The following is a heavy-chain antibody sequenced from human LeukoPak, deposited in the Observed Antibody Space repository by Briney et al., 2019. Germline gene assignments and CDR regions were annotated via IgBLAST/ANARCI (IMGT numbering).Heavy chain of an antibody. D-gene: IGHD7-27*01. Sequence: GGSLRLSCAASGFSFSSYWMSWVRRAPGKGLEWVASIKYDAIEKHYVDSVKGRFTISRDNTKNSLYLQMNSLRAEDTAVYYCARDYTGGWNDYWGQGTLVIVSS. CDR2: IKYDAIEK. J-gene: IGHJ4*02. CDR1: GFSFSSYW. CDR3: ARDYTGGWNDY. V-gene: IGHV3-7*01.